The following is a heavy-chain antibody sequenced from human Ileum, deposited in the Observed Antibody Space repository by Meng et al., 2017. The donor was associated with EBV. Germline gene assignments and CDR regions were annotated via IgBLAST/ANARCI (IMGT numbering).Heavy chain of an antibody. CDR1: GCIFSNFW. Sequence: EWQRVQCGVSLVQPGGSLRLSCATSGCIFSNFWMHWVRQAPVKGLVWVSSLSGHGGEISYADSVKGRFTISRDNSRNTVYLQMNSLRAEDTAVYYCAQDQNYAGSGSYYVSWGQGTLVTVSS. J-gene: IGHJ5*02. CDR2: LSGHGGEI. D-gene: IGHD3-10*01. V-gene: IGHV3-74*01. CDR3: AQDQNYAGSGSYYVS.